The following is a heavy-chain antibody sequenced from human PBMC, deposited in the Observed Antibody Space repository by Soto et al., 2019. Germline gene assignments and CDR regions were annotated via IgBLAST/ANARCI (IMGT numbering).Heavy chain of an antibody. V-gene: IGHV3-13*01. J-gene: IGHJ4*02. CDR1: GFTFSTYD. Sequence: EVQLVESGGGLVQPGGSLRLSCAASGFTFSTYDMHWVRQVTGKGLEWVSTIGTIGDTYYAGSVKGRFTISRENAKNSLYLRMNSLRAEDTAVYYCARGWGYSFWGQGTLVTVSS. CDR3: ARGWGYSF. D-gene: IGHD5-18*01. CDR2: IGTIGDT.